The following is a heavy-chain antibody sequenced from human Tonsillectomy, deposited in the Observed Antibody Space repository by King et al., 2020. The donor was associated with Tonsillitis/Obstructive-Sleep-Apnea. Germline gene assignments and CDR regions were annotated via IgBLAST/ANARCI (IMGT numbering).Heavy chain of an antibody. CDR1: GGTFSSYA. J-gene: IGHJ6*03. Sequence: QLVQSGAEVKKPGSSVKVSCKASGGTFSSYAISWVRQAPGQGLEWMGGIIPIFGTANYAQKFQGRVTITADESTSTAYMELSSLRSEDTAVYYCARARVRGQYQLGDSYYYMDVWGKGTTVTVSS. CDR3: ARARVRGQYQLGDSYYYMDV. V-gene: IGHV1-69*01. D-gene: IGHD2-2*01. CDR2: IIPIFGTA.